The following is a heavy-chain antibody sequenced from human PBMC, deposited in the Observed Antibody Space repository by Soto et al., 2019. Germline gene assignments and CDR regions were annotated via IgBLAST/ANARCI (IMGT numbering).Heavy chain of an antibody. CDR2: LNHSGSP. CDR1: GGSFSGYY. CDR3: ARGPGVYRNYWV. D-gene: IGHD4-4*01. Sequence: SETLSLTCAVYGGSFSGYYWTWIRQAPGKGLEWIGDLNHSGSPHYNPSLKSRVTISVDTSKNHFSLKVTSMTAADTAVYYCARGPGVYRNYWVWGKGTTVTVSS. J-gene: IGHJ6*04. V-gene: IGHV4-34*01.